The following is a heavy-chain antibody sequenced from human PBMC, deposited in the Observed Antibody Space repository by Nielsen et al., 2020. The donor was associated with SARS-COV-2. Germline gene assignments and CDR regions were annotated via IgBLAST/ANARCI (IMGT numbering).Heavy chain of an antibody. D-gene: IGHD3-10*01. CDR2: ISYDGSNK. V-gene: IGHV3-30*18. Sequence: GESLKISCAASGFTFSSYGMHWVRQAPGKGLEWVAVISYDGSNKYYADSVKGRFTISRDNSKNTLYLQMNSLRAEDTAVYYCAKDQQIFGEYYFDYWGQGTLVTVSS. J-gene: IGHJ4*02. CDR1: GFTFSSYG. CDR3: AKDQQIFGEYYFDY.